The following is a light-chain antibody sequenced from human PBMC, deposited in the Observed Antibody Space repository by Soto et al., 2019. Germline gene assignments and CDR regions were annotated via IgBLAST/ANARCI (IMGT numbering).Light chain of an antibody. Sequence: DIQMAQSPSTLSASVGDRVTITCRASQSISSWLAWYQQKPGKAPKLLIYDASSLESGVPSRFSGSGSGTEFTLTISSLQPDDFATYYCQQYNSYAVTCGQGTKV. CDR3: QQYNSYAVT. CDR2: DAS. CDR1: QSISSW. V-gene: IGKV1-5*01. J-gene: IGKJ1*01.